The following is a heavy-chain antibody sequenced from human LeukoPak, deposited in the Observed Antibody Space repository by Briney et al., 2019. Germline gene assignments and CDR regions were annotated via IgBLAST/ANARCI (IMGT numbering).Heavy chain of an antibody. CDR2: ISYDGSNK. CDR1: GFTFSSYA. CDR3: ARARQQWLFNY. J-gene: IGHJ4*02. D-gene: IGHD6-19*01. V-gene: IGHV3-30-3*01. Sequence: GGSLRLSCAASGFTFSSYAMHWVRQAPGKGLEWVAVISYDGSNKYYADSVKGRFTISRDNSKNTLYLQMNSLRDEDTAVYYCARARQQWLFNYWGQGTLVTVSS.